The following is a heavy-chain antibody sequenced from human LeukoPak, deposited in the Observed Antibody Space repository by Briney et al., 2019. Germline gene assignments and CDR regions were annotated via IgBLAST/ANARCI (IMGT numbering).Heavy chain of an antibody. CDR2: INPTGTRK. J-gene: IGHJ3*02. V-gene: IGHV3-23*01. CDR1: GFTFSICA. Sequence: PGESLRLSCARSGFTFSICAMNWVRQAPGKRLEWVSIINPTGTRKSYADSVKGRFTISRDNSNNTLYLQMNGLRAEDTAVYYCVKGDPLDSGYSLPGDKYDMRGKGTMVIVSS. D-gene: IGHD3-22*01. CDR3: VKGDPLDSGYSLPGDKYDM.